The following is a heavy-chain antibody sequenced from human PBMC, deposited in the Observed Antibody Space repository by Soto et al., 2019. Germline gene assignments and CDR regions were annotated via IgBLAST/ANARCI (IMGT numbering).Heavy chain of an antibody. CDR2: INSDGSST. CDR3: ARDDSYGLDV. Sequence: GGSLRLSCAASGFTFSSLWIHWVRQAPGKGLVWVSHINSDGSSTTYADFVKGRFTISRDNAKNTLYLQMNSLRTEDTAVYYCARDDSYGLDVWGQGTTVTVSS. CDR1: GFTFSSLW. V-gene: IGHV3-74*01. J-gene: IGHJ6*02.